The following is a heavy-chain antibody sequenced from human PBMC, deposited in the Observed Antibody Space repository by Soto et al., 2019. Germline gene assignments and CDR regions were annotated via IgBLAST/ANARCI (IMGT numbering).Heavy chain of an antibody. CDR1: GFTFSDHY. CDR3: ARVMVVAGHYYFDY. Sequence: EVPLVESGGGLAQPGGSLRLSCAASGFTFSDHYMDWVRQAPGKGLEWVGRIRKRINSYSTEYAASVKGRFTISRDDSKTSLYLHMNSLKTDDTAVYYCARVMVVAGHYYFDYWGQGTLVTVSS. V-gene: IGHV3-72*01. CDR2: IRKRINSYST. D-gene: IGHD6-19*01. J-gene: IGHJ4*02.